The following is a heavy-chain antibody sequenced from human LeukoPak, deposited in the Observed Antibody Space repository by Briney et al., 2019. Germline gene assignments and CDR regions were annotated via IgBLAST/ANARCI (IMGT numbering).Heavy chain of an antibody. V-gene: IGHV4-38-2*01. Sequence: PSETLSLTCAVSGYSISSGYYWGWIRQPPGKGLEWIGGIYHSGSTYYNPSLKSRVTISVDTSKNQFSLKLSSVTAADTAVYYCARLRFLEWLLAFDYWGQGTLVTVSS. J-gene: IGHJ4*02. D-gene: IGHD3-3*01. CDR2: IYHSGST. CDR3: ARLRFLEWLLAFDY. CDR1: GYSISSGYY.